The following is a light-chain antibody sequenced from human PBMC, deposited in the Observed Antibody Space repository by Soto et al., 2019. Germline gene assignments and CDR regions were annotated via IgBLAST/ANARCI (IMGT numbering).Light chain of an antibody. Sequence: WSLAVEAMSLNPGERATLYYRASQTVRNNYLAWYQQKPGQAPRLLIYGASSRATGIPARFSGSGAGTDYTPTCRIVLRARHACYYSQPIGGAGPSGQRSMA. J-gene: IGKJ1*01. CDR2: GAS. CDR1: QTVRNNY. CDR3: QPIGGAGP. V-gene: IGKV3-20*01.